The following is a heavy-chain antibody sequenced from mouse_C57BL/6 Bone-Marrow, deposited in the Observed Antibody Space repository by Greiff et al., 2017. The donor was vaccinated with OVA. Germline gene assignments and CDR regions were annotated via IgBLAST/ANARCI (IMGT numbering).Heavy chain of an antibody. CDR1: GYTFTSYG. CDR3: AREAAQATY. D-gene: IGHD3-2*02. CDR2: IYPRSGNT. Sequence: QVQLKQSGAELARPGASVKLSCKASGYTFTSYGISWVKQRTGQGLEWIGEIYPRSGNTYYNEKFKGKATLTADKSSSTAYMELRSLTSEDSAVYFCAREAAQATYGGQGTTLTVSS. V-gene: IGHV1-81*01. J-gene: IGHJ2*01.